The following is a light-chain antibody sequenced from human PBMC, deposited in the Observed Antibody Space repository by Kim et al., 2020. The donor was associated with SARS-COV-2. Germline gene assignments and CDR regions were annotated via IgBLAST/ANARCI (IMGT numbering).Light chain of an antibody. V-gene: IGLV1-40*01. CDR1: SSNIGAGFD. J-gene: IGLJ2*01. CDR2: GNI. CDR3: QSYDSRNVI. Sequence: PGQRVTISCTGSSSNIGAGFDVHWYRQVPGTAPKLLIYGNINRPSGVPDRFSGSKSGTSASLAITGLQAKDEADYYCQSYDSRNVIFGGGTQLTVL.